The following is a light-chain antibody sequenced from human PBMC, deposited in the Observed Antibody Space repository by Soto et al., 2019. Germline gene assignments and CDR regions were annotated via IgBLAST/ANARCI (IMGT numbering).Light chain of an antibody. V-gene: IGLV1-44*01. Sequence: QSVLTQPPSASGTPGQRVAISCSGSSSNIAGNAVNWFQQLPGTAPKLLIYSDNHRPSGVPDRFSGSKSGTSASLAISGLQSDDEADYYCATWADSLNTYVFGAGTKLTVL. J-gene: IGLJ1*01. CDR1: SSNIAGNA. CDR2: SDN. CDR3: ATWADSLNTYV.